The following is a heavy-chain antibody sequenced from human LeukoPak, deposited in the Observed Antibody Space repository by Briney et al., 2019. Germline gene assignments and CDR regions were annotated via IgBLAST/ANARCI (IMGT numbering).Heavy chain of an antibody. D-gene: IGHD1-26*01. CDR3: ARDLGIVGATTIDY. J-gene: IGHJ4*02. Sequence: GSLRLTCAASGFTFSSYGMHWVRQAPGKGLEWVAVISYDGSNKYYADSVRGRFTISRDNSKNTLYLQMNSLRAEDTAVYYCARDLGIVGATTIDYWGQGTLVTVSS. V-gene: IGHV3-30*03. CDR2: ISYDGSNK. CDR1: GFTFSSYG.